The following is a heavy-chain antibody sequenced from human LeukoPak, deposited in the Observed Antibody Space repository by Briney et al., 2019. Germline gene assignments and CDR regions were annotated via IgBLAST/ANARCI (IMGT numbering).Heavy chain of an antibody. V-gene: IGHV4-39*07. CDR3: TRGLFSGWYDASAFDI. CDR1: GGSISSSSYY. Sequence: SETLSLTCTVSGGSISSSSYYWGWIRQPPGKGLEWIGSIYYSGSTYYNPSLKSRVTISVDTSKNQFSLKLSSVTAADTAVYYCTRGLFSGWYDASAFDIWGQGTMVTVSS. CDR2: IYYSGST. D-gene: IGHD6-19*01. J-gene: IGHJ3*02.